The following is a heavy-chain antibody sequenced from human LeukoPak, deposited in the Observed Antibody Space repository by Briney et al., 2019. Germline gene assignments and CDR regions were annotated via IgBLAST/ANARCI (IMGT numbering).Heavy chain of an antibody. CDR1: GFIFSSYN. J-gene: IGHJ4*02. CDR2: ISSSSSYI. CDR3: ARGYYYGSGSLGARFDY. V-gene: IGHV3-21*06. D-gene: IGHD3-10*01. Sequence: GGSLRLSCAASGFIFSSYNMNWVRQAPGKGLEWVSFISSSSSYIYYADSVKGRFTISRDDAKNSLYLQMNSLRAEDTAVYYCARGYYYGSGSLGARFDYWGQGTLVTVSS.